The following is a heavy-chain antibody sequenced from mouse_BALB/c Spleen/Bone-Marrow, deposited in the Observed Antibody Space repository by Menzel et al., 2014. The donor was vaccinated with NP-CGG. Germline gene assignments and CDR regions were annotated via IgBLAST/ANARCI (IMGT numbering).Heavy chain of an antibody. D-gene: IGHD2-4*01. CDR3: ARPGITGLLDY. CDR2: ISSGGSYT. J-gene: IGHJ2*01. Sequence: EVLLVESGGGLVKPGGSLKLSCAASGFTFSSYAMSWVRQTPEKRLEWDATISSGGSYTYYPYSVKWRFTISRDNAKNTLYLQMSSLRSEATAIYYCARPGITGLLDYWGQGTTLTVSS. V-gene: IGHV5-9-1*01. CDR1: GFTFSSYA.